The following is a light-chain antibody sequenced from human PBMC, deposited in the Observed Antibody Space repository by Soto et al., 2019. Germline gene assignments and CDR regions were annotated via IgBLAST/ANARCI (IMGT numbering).Light chain of an antibody. CDR3: QQRSNWPVT. Sequence: EIVLTQSPATLSSSPGERATLSCRASQSVSSSLAWHQQKPGQAPRLLIYGASNRAGGIPARFSGSGSGTDFTLTISSLEPEDFAVYYCQQRSNWPVTFGQGTRLEIK. CDR1: QSVSSS. V-gene: IGKV3-11*01. CDR2: GAS. J-gene: IGKJ5*01.